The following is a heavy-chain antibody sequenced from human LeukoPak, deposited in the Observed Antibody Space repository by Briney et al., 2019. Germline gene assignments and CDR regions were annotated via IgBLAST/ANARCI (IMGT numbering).Heavy chain of an antibody. CDR3: GTWAFYHGLDV. CDR2: IVNDGGKT. CDR1: GFAFHAFD. J-gene: IGHJ6*02. Sequence: GGSLRLSCAASGFAFHAFDMYWVRQAPGKGLEWVSRIVNDGGKTYYSDSVRGRFTVSRDNSKDSLHLQMNSLRSDDAALYYCGTWAFYHGLDVWGQGTAVSLSS. V-gene: IGHV3-43*02. D-gene: IGHD1-26*01.